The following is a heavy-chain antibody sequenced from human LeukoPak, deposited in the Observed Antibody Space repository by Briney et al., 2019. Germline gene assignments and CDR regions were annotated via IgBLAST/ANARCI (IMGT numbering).Heavy chain of an antibody. CDR1: GFTFSSYS. CDR2: ISSCSSYI. CDR3: ARDAYYYDSRGSP. D-gene: IGHD3-22*01. J-gene: IGHJ5*02. Sequence: GGTLRLSCAASGFTFSSYSMNWVRQAPGKGLEWVSSISSCSSYIYYADSMKGRVTISRDNAKNSLYLQMNNLRAEDTAVYYCARDAYYYDSRGSPWGQGTLVTVSS. V-gene: IGHV3-21*01.